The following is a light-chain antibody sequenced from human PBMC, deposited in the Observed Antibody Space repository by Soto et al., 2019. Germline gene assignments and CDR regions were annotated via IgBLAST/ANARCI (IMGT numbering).Light chain of an antibody. V-gene: IGKV3-15*01. CDR2: GAS. CDR3: QQYKNWYS. Sequence: EIVMTQSPATLSVSPGERATLSCRASQSVRSNLAWYQQKPGHAPRLLIYGASTRATGMPARFSGSGSGTEFAITISSLQSEDFAVYYSQQYKNWYSFGQGTKVEIK. CDR1: QSVRSN. J-gene: IGKJ2*03.